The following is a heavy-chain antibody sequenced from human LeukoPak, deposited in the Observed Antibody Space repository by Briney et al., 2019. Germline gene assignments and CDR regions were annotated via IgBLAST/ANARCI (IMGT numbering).Heavy chain of an antibody. CDR3: AKDLVYCSSTSCHYYYYGMGV. V-gene: IGHV3-23*01. J-gene: IGHJ6*02. CDR1: GFTFSSYA. CDR2: ISGSGGST. D-gene: IGHD2-2*01. Sequence: GGSLRLSCAASGFTFSSYAMSWVRQAPGKGLEWVSAISGSGGSTYYADSVKGRFTISRDNSKNTPYLQMNSLRAEDTAVYYCAKDLVYCSSTSCHYYYYGMGVWGQGTTVSVSS.